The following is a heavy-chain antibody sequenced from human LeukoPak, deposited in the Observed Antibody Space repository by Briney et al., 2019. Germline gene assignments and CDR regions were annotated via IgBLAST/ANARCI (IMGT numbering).Heavy chain of an antibody. CDR3: ARDPLRYYGSGSLYGMDV. J-gene: IGHJ6*02. CDR2: ISAYNGNT. Sequence: ASVKVSCKASGYTFTSYGISWVRQAPGHGLEWMGWISAYNGNTNYAQKLQGRVTMTTDTSTSTAYMELRSLRSDDTAVYYCARDPLRYYGSGSLYGMDVWGQGTTVTVSS. D-gene: IGHD3-10*01. V-gene: IGHV1-18*01. CDR1: GYTFTSYG.